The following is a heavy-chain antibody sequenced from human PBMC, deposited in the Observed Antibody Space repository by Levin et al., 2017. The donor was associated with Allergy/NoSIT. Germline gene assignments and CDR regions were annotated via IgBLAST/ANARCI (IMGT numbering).Heavy chain of an antibody. J-gene: IGHJ4*02. CDR3: AGDFNGDYATFDY. V-gene: IGHV4-34*01. Sequence: SETLSLTCAVYGGSFSGYYWSWIRQPPGKGLEWIGEINHSGSTNYNPSLKSRVTISVDTSKNQFSLKLSSVTAADTAVYYCAGDFNGDYATFDYWGQGTLVTVSS. D-gene: IGHD4-17*01. CDR1: GGSFSGYY. CDR2: INHSGST.